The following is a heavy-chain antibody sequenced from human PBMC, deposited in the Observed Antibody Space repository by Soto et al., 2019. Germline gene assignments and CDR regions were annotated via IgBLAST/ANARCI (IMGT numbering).Heavy chain of an antibody. CDR3: ARDASSNEVFDI. CDR1: RFTFSSYS. Sequence: EVQLVESGGGLVKPGGSLRLSCAASRFTFSSYSMNWVRQAPGKGLEWVSSISSSSTYIYYADSVKGRFTISRDNAKNSLYLQMNSLRAEDTAVYYCARDASSNEVFDIWGQGTLVTVSS. CDR2: ISSSSTYI. V-gene: IGHV3-21*01. J-gene: IGHJ3*02.